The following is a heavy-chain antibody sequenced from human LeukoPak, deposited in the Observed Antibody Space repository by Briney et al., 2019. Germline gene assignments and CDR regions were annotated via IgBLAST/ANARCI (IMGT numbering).Heavy chain of an antibody. J-gene: IGHJ6*02. CDR3: ARDGVEMATYYYYAMDV. CDR2: ISAYSGNT. D-gene: IGHD5-24*01. CDR1: GFTFTSYG. Sequence: ASVKASCKASGFTFTSYGFNWVRQAPGQGLEWMGWISAYSGNTNFAQKFQGRVTMTTDTSTRTVYMELRSLRSDDTAVYYCARDGVEMATYYYYAMDVWGQGTTVTVSS. V-gene: IGHV1-18*04.